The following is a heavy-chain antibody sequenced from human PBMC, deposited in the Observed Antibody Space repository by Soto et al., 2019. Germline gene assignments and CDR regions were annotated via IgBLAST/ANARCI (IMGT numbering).Heavy chain of an antibody. J-gene: IGHJ5*02. CDR3: AKGVVPAATGGYNWFDP. CDR2: ISGSGGST. CDR1: GFTFSSYA. D-gene: IGHD2-2*01. V-gene: IGHV3-23*01. Sequence: GGSLRLSCAASGFTFSSYAMSWVRQAPGKGLEWVSAISGSGGSTYYADSVKGRFTISRDNSKNTLYLQMNSLRAEDTAVYYCAKGVVPAATGGYNWFDPWGQGTLVTVSS.